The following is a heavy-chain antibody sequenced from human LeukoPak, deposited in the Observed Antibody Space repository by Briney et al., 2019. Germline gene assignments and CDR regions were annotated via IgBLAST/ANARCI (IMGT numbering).Heavy chain of an antibody. J-gene: IGHJ4*02. Sequence: GGSLRLSCAASGLTFNDVWMNWVRQIPGKGLDWVGRIKSRNNGGTTDYGASVKGRFVISRDDSQNTLYLQTNSLRVEDTAIYYCTQGGYWLYYWGQGTLVTVSS. D-gene: IGHD2-8*02. CDR3: TQGGYWLYY. CDR1: GLTFNDVW. CDR2: IKSRNNGGTT. V-gene: IGHV3-15*07.